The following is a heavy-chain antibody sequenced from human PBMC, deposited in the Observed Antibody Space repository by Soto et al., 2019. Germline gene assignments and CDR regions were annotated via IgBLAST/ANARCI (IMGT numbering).Heavy chain of an antibody. J-gene: IGHJ4*02. CDR1: GGPLNSYT. D-gene: IGHD6-13*01. CDR3: ARGSSSSVY. V-gene: IGHV1-69*02. Sequence: KVPFQASGGPLNSYTISWVRQAPGQGLEWMGRIIPILGIANYAQKFQGRVTITADKSTSTAYMELSSLRSEDTAVYYCARGSSSSVYWGQGTLVTVSS. CDR2: IIPILGIA.